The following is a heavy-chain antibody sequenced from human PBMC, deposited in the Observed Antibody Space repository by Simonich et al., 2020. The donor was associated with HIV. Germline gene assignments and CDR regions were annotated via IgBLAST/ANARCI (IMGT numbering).Heavy chain of an antibody. CDR3: AAMPYYYYYMDV. Sequence: QLQLQESGPGLVKPSETLSLTCTVSGGSISRSSYYWGWIRQPPGKGLEWIGSIYYSGSTYYNPSLKSRVTISVDTSKNQFSLKLSSVTAADTAVYYCAAMPYYYYYMDVWGKGTTVTVSS. CDR2: IYYSGST. CDR1: GGSISRSSYY. V-gene: IGHV4-39*01. J-gene: IGHJ6*03. D-gene: IGHD2-2*01.